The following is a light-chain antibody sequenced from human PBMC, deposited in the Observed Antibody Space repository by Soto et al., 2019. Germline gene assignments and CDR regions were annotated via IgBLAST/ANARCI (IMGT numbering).Light chain of an antibody. V-gene: IGKV1-5*03. CDR3: QQSFT. CDR1: QSISSW. CDR2: KAS. J-gene: IGKJ3*01. Sequence: DIQMIPSPSTLSASVGDRVTITCRASQSISSWLAWYQQKPGKAPKLLIYKASTLESGVPSRFSGSGSGTEFTLTISSLQPDDFATYYCQQSFTFGPGTKVDIK.